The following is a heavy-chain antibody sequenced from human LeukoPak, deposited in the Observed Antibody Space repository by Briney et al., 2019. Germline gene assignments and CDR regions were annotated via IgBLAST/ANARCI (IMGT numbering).Heavy chain of an antibody. CDR3: ARGYDVSPDY. Sequence: TSETLSLTCAVSGGSFSGYYWSWIRQPPGKGLEWIGEINHSGSTNYNPSLKSRVTISVDTSKNQFSLKLSSVTAADTAVYYCARGYDVSPDYWGQGTLVTVSS. D-gene: IGHD5-12*01. CDR1: GGSFSGYY. J-gene: IGHJ4*02. V-gene: IGHV4-34*01. CDR2: INHSGST.